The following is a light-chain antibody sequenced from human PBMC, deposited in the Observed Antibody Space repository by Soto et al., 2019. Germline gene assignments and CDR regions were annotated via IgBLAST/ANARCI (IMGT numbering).Light chain of an antibody. CDR1: QSVSSTY. CDR3: QQFDTSPLFT. V-gene: IGKV3-20*01. CDR2: GAS. Sequence: EIVLTQSPGTLSLSPGERATLSCRASQSVSSTYLAWYQQKPGQAPRLLIYGASSRATGIPDRFSGSGSGTDFTLTISRLEPEDFAVYYCQQFDTSPLFTFGPGTKVDIK. J-gene: IGKJ3*01.